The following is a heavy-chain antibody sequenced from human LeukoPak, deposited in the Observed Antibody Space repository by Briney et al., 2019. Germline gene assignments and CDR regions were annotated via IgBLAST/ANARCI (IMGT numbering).Heavy chain of an antibody. J-gene: IGHJ4*02. Sequence: ASVKVSCKASGYTFTSYYIHWVRQAPGQGLEWMGWINPNSGGTDYAQKFQGRVTMTRDTSITTAYMELSSLRSDDTAVYYCARAESSAFMMILMVGGVVDYWGQGTLVTVSS. V-gene: IGHV1-2*02. CDR1: GYTFTSYY. CDR3: ARAESSAFMMILMVGGVVDY. CDR2: INPNSGGT. D-gene: IGHD3-22*01.